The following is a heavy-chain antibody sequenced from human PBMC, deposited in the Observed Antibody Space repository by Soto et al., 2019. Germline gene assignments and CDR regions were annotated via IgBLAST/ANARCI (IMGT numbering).Heavy chain of an antibody. CDR2: IYTSGST. CDR1: GGSISSYY. D-gene: IGHD3-10*01. Sequence: SETLSLTCTVSGGSISSYYWSWIRQPAGKGLEWIGRIYTSGSTNYNPSLKSRVTMSVDTFKNQFSLKLSSVTAADTAVYYCAREPDGSGSFYYYYYGMDVWGQGTTVTVSS. CDR3: AREPDGSGSFYYYYYGMDV. J-gene: IGHJ6*02. V-gene: IGHV4-4*07.